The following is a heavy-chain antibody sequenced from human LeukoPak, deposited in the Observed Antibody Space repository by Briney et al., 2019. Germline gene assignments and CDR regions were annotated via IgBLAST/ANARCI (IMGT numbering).Heavy chain of an antibody. V-gene: IGHV3-30*04. D-gene: IGHD2-2*01. Sequence: GGSLRLSCAASGFTFSSYAMHWVRQAPGKGLEWVAVISYDGSNKYYADSVKGRFTISRDNSKNTLYLQMTSLRAEDTAVYYCGATSWRRAGYYFDYWGQGTLVTVSS. CDR3: GATSWRRAGYYFDY. CDR2: ISYDGSNK. CDR1: GFTFSSYA. J-gene: IGHJ4*02.